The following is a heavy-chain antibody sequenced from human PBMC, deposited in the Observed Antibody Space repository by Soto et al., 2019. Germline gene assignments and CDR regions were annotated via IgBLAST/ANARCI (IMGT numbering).Heavy chain of an antibody. V-gene: IGHV3-23*01. Sequence: EVQLLESGGGLVQPGGSLRLSCAASGFTFSDHGMTWVRQAPGKGLEWVSSISNDAARTFYADSVKGRFTVSRDRSNNTLYLQMNSLRAEDTAVYFCARPPLYRTGGYFDSWGQGTLVTVSS. D-gene: IGHD1-1*01. CDR2: ISNDAART. CDR3: ARPPLYRTGGYFDS. J-gene: IGHJ4*02. CDR1: GFTFSDHG.